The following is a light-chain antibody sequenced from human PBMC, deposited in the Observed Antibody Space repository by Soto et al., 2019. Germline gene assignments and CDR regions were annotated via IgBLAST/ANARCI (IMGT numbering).Light chain of an antibody. J-gene: IGKJ2*01. CDR2: GAS. CDR3: QQYNNLPPHT. Sequence: ETVMPQSPATLSVSPGEGATLSCRASQSVGSNLAWYQQKPGQAPRLLIYGASTRATGIPARFSGSGSGTEFTLTISGLQSEDFAVYYCQQYNNLPPHTLGQGTNLDIK. CDR1: QSVGSN. V-gene: IGKV3-15*01.